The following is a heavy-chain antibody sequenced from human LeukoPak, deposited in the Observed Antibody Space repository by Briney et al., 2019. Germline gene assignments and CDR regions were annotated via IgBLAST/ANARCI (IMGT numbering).Heavy chain of an antibody. Sequence: SETLSLTCTVSGGSISSYSWSWIRQPPGKGLEWIGYIYYSGSTNYNSSLKSRVTISVDTSKNQFSLKLSSVTAADTAVYYCARGTMIRGAYGYYYYMDVWGKGTTVTVSS. CDR1: GGSISSYS. J-gene: IGHJ6*03. V-gene: IGHV4-59*01. CDR3: ARGTMIRGAYGYYYYMDV. CDR2: IYYSGST. D-gene: IGHD3-10*01.